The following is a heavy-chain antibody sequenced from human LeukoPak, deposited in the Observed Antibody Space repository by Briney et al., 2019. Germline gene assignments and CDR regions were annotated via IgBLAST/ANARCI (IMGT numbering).Heavy chain of an antibody. CDR3: ARDTLLGYCSGGSCYSEDY. CDR1: GYTFTSYG. CDR2: ISAYNGNT. Sequence: ASVKVSCKASGYTFTSYGISWVRQAPGQGLEWMGWISAYNGNTNYAQKLQGRVTMTTDTSTSTAYMELRSLRSDDTAVYYCARDTLLGYCSGGSCYSEDYWGQGTLDTVSS. V-gene: IGHV1-18*01. J-gene: IGHJ4*02. D-gene: IGHD2-15*01.